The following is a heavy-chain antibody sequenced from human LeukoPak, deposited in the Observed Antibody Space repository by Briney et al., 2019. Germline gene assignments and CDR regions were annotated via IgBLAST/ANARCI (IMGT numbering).Heavy chain of an antibody. CDR2: ITPFNGNT. V-gene: IGHV1-45*02. CDR1: GYTFTYRY. Sequence: SVKVSCKASGYTFTYRYLHWVRQAPGQALEWMGWITPFNGNTNYAQKFQDRVTITRDKSMSTAYMELSSLRSEDTAMYYCARSGWRSSSHGAFDIWGQGTMVTVSS. J-gene: IGHJ3*02. D-gene: IGHD6-6*01. CDR3: ARSGWRSSSHGAFDI.